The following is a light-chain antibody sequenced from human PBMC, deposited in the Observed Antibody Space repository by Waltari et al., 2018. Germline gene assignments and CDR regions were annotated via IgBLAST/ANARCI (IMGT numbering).Light chain of an antibody. CDR2: RSD. Sequence: QSLLTQPPSISGAPGQRVTISCSGGSSNIGRNSVTWYAKGAGTTPKLLMYRSDHRPSGVSDRFSGSKSGTSASLAITGLLLADEADYICATWDDSLNAWIFGGGTRLTVL. CDR3: ATWDDSLNAWI. V-gene: IGLV1-44*01. CDR1: SSNIGRNS. J-gene: IGLJ2*01.